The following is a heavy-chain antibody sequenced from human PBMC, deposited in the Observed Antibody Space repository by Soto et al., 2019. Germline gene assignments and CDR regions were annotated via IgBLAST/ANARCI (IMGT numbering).Heavy chain of an antibody. CDR1: VVTFSSYE. Sequence: PGGSLNLSCSASVVTFSSYEMNWVRQAPGKGLEWVSHITSRSDTIYYADSVKGRFTISRDNAETSLYLQMNSLRAEDTAVYYCARSSGHYRPFDSWGQGTLVTVSS. CDR2: ITSRSDTI. D-gene: IGHD3-22*01. V-gene: IGHV3-48*03. J-gene: IGHJ4*02. CDR3: ARSSGHYRPFDS.